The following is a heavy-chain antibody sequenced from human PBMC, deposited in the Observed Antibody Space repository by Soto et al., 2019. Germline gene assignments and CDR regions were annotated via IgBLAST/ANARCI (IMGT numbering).Heavy chain of an antibody. Sequence: QVHLVQSGAEVKKPGASVKVSCKASGYTFTGNAMHWVRQAPGQRLEWMGWINTGNGNTKYSQKFQGGVTISRYTAATTTYMERSSLRFEDTAVYYCATEGYDSRSYPLGYWGQGTLVTGSS. CDR1: GYTFTGNA. D-gene: IGHD3-22*01. CDR2: INTGNGNT. CDR3: ATEGYDSRSYPLGY. J-gene: IGHJ4*02. V-gene: IGHV1-3*04.